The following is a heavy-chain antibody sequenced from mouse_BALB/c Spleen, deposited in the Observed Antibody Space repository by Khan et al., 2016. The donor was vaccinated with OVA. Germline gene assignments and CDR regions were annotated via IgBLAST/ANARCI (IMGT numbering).Heavy chain of an antibody. J-gene: IGHJ4*01. V-gene: IGHV1-4*01. D-gene: IGHD2-14*01. CDR2: INPRSGYT. CDR3: ARRTTGYTMDY. CDR1: GYTFTSNM. Sequence: VQLQESGAELARPGASVRMSCKASGYTFTSNMMHWVKQRPGQGLEWIGYINPRSGYTNYNQNFKDKATLTADKSSSTAYMQLSSLTSEDSAGYYCARRTTGYTMDYGGQGTSVTVSS.